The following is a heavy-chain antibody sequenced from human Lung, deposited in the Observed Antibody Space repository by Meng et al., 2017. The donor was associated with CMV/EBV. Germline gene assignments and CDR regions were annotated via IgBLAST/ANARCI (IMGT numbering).Heavy chain of an antibody. J-gene: IGHJ3*02. CDR3: ARDQVRAAAGIWEPDHAFDI. CDR1: GGSISSSSYY. Sequence: LXCTVSGGSISSSSYYWGWIRQPPGKGLEWIGSIYYSGSTYYNPSLKSRVTISVDTSKNQFSLKLSSVTAADTAVYYCARDQVRAAAGIWEPDHAFDIWXQGTXVTVSS. CDR2: IYYSGST. D-gene: IGHD6-13*01. V-gene: IGHV4-39*07.